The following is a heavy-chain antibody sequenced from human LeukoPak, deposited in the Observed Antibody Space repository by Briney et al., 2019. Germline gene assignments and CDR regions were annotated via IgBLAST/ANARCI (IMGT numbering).Heavy chain of an antibody. D-gene: IGHD5-18*01. V-gene: IGHV4-39*07. CDR1: GGSISSSSYY. CDR2: IYYSGST. Sequence: SETLSLTCTVSGGSISSSSYYWGWIRQPPGKGLEWIGSIYYSGSTYYNPSLKSRVTISVDTSKNQFSLKLSSVTAADTAVYYCARDQRGYSYGLRTYYFDYWGQGTLVTVSS. CDR3: ARDQRGYSYGLRTYYFDY. J-gene: IGHJ4*02.